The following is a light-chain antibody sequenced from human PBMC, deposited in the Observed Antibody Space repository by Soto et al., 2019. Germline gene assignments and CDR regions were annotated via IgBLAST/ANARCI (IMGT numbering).Light chain of an antibody. CDR2: DVS. V-gene: IGLV2-14*01. Sequence: QSALNQPASVSGSPGQSITISCTGTSSDVGGYNYVSWYQQHPGKAPKLMIYDVSNRPSGVSNRFSGSESGNTASLTISGLQAEDEAHYYCCSYTSSSTFVFGSGTKVTVL. CDR3: CSYTSSSTFV. CDR1: SSDVGGYNY. J-gene: IGLJ1*01.